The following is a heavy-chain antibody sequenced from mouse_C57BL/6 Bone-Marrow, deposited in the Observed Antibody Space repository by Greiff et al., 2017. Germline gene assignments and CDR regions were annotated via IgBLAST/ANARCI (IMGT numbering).Heavy chain of an antibody. CDR1: GFTFSSYA. V-gene: IGHV5-4*01. Sequence: EVQLVESGGGLVKPGGSLKLSCAASGFTFSSYAMSWVRQTPEKRLEWVATISDGGSYTYYPDNVKGRSTISRDNAKNNLYLQMSHLKSEDTAMYYCARARYYSNYDYWGQGTTLTVSS. J-gene: IGHJ2*01. D-gene: IGHD2-5*01. CDR2: ISDGGSYT. CDR3: ARARYYSNYDY.